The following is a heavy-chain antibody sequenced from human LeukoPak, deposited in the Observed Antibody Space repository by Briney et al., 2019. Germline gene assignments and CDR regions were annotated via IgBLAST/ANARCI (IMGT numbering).Heavy chain of an antibody. D-gene: IGHD5-18*01. CDR2: IYTSGST. V-gene: IGHV4-4*07. CDR3: ARAVRGYSYGLFDY. CDR1: GGSISSYY. Sequence: PSETLSLTCTVSGGSISSYYWSWIRQPAGKGLKWIGRIYTSGSTIYNPSLKSRVTMSVDTSKNQFSLKLSSVTAADTAVYYCARAVRGYSYGLFDYWGQGTLVTVSS. J-gene: IGHJ4*02.